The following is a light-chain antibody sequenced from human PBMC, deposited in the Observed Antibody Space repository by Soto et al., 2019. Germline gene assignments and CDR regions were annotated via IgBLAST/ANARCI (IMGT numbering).Light chain of an antibody. CDR2: RAS. J-gene: IGKJ1*01. Sequence: DVVMTQSPLSLPVTLGQPASISCKSSQSLVFSDGNAYLNWFQQRPGQSPRRLIYRASNRDSGVSDTXSGSWSGTDFTLQINGVEAEDVGVYSCMQATHWPPTFGRGTRVEIK. CDR1: QSLVFSDGNAY. CDR3: MQATHWPPT. V-gene: IGKV2-30*01.